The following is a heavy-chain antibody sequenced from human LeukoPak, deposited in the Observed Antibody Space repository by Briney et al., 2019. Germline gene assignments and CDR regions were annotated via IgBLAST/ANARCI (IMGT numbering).Heavy chain of an antibody. V-gene: IGHV3-21*01. CDR2: ISSSSSYI. CDR1: GFTFSSYS. CDR3: ARGNYDILTDAYAFDI. Sequence: PGGSLRLSCAASGFTFSSYSMNWVRQAPGKGLEWVSSISSSSSYIYYADSVKGRFTISRDNAKNSLYLQMNSLRAEDTAVYYCARGNYDILTDAYAFDIWGQGTMVTVSS. D-gene: IGHD3-9*01. J-gene: IGHJ3*02.